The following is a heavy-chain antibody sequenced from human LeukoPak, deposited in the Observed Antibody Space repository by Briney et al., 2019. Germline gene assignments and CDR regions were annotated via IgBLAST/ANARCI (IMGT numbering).Heavy chain of an antibody. D-gene: IGHD3-22*01. V-gene: IGHV1-2*02. CDR1: GYTSTGYY. Sequence: ASVKVSCKASGYTSTGYYMHWVRQAPGQGLEWMGWINPNSGGTNYAQKFQGRVTMTRDTSISTAYMELSRLRSDDTAVYYCARAYYDSSGLLHLDYWGQGTLVTVSS. J-gene: IGHJ4*02. CDR2: INPNSGGT. CDR3: ARAYYDSSGLLHLDY.